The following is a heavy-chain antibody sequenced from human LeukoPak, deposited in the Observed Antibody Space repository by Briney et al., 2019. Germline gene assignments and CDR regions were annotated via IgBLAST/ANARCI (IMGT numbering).Heavy chain of an antibody. CDR1: GYTLTELS. CDR2: FDPEDGET. D-gene: IGHD3-10*01. Sequence: ASVKVSCTVSGYTLTELSMHWVRQAPGKGLEWMGGFDPEDGETIYAQKFQGRVTMTEDTSTDTAYMELSSLRSEDTAVYYCATAFVITMVRGVIAWFDPWGQGTLVTVSS. J-gene: IGHJ5*02. CDR3: ATAFVITMVRGVIAWFDP. V-gene: IGHV1-24*01.